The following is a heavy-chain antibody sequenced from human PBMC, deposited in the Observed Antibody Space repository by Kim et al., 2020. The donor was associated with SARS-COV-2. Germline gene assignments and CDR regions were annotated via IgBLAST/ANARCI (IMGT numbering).Heavy chain of an antibody. V-gene: IGHV4-39*01. J-gene: IGHJ4*02. CDR3: ASGRYLQRFDF. Sequence: SETLSLTSTVSGGSISSSNYYWGWIRQPPGKGLEWIGSIFHTGSTYYNPSLKSRVTISVDTSNNQFSLKLTSVTAADTAVYYCASGRYLQRFDFWGQGTLVSVSS. D-gene: IGHD1-26*01. CDR1: GGSISSSNYY. CDR2: IFHTGST.